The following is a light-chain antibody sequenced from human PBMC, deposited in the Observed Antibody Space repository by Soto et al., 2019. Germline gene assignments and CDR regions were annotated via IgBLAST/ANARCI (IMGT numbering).Light chain of an antibody. J-gene: IGLJ1*01. V-gene: IGLV1-44*01. CDR2: SNN. CDR1: SSNIGSNT. CDR3: AAWDDSLNGYV. Sequence: QSVLTQPPSASGTPGQRVTISCSGSSSNIGSNTVNWYQQLPGTAPKLLIYSNNQRPSGVPDRFSGSKSGTSASLAISGLQFEDEADYYCAAWDDSLNGYVFGTGTEVTVL.